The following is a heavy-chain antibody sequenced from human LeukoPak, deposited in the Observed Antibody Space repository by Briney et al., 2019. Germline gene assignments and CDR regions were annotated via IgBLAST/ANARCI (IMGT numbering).Heavy chain of an antibody. CDR1: GFTFSSYA. CDR3: AKDRVVGSSWYYFDY. Sequence: PGGSLRLSCAASGFTFSSYAMSWVRQAPGKGLEWVSAISGSGGSTYYADSVKGRFTISRDNSKNTLYLQMNSLRAEDTAVYYCAKDRVVGSSWYYFDYWSQGTLVTVSS. D-gene: IGHD6-13*01. CDR2: ISGSGGST. V-gene: IGHV3-23*01. J-gene: IGHJ4*02.